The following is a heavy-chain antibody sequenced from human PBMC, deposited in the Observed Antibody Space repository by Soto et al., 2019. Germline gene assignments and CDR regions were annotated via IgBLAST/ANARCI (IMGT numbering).Heavy chain of an antibody. CDR1: GFTFSSYA. V-gene: IGHV3-23*01. CDR2: ISGSGGST. J-gene: IGHJ5*02. Sequence: EVQLLESGGGLVQPGGSLRLSCAASGFTFSSYAMSWVRQAPGKGLEWVSAISGSGGSTYYADSVKGRFTISRDNSKNTLYLQMNSLRAEDTAVYYCAKVPDYYDSSGYIGGFDPWGQGTLVTVSS. D-gene: IGHD3-22*01. CDR3: AKVPDYYDSSGYIGGFDP.